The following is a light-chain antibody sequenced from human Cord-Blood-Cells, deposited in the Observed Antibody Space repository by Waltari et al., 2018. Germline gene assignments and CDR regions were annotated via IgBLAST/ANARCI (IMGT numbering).Light chain of an antibody. Sequence: SALTPPASVSGSPGQSITISCTGTSSDVGRYNLFSWYQQHPGKAPKLRIYAGSKRPSGVSNRFSGSKSGNTASLTISGLQAEDEADYYCCSYAGSSTYVFGTGTKVTVL. CDR3: CSYAGSSTYV. CDR2: AGS. J-gene: IGLJ1*01. CDR1: SSDVGRYNL. V-gene: IGLV2-23*01.